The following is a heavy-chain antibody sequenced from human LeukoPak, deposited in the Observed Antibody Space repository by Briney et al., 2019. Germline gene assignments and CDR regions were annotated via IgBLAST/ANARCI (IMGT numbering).Heavy chain of an antibody. V-gene: IGHV4-4*07. Sequence: SETLSLTCTVSGDSMGTYYWSWIRQPAGKGLEWIGRIYTSGSTDCNPSLKSRITVSIDTSTNQFSLKLSSMTAADTAVYYCARASWLDYWGQGALVTVSS. CDR1: GDSMGTYY. D-gene: IGHD2-2*01. CDR3: ARASWLDY. CDR2: IYTSGST. J-gene: IGHJ4*02.